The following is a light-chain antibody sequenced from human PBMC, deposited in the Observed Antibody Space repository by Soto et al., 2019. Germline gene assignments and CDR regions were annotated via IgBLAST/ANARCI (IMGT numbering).Light chain of an antibody. CDR1: QSINRH. Sequence: EIVLTQSPATLSLSPGERATLSCRASQSINRHLAWYRQKPGQAPRLLIYDASNRATGIPARFSGSGSGTDFTRTIGSLEPEDFGVYYCQQRSNWPPVTFGGGTKVEIK. V-gene: IGKV3-11*01. CDR3: QQRSNWPPVT. J-gene: IGKJ4*01. CDR2: DAS.